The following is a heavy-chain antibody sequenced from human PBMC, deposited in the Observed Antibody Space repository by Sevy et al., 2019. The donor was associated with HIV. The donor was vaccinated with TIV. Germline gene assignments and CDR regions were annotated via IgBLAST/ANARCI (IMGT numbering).Heavy chain of an antibody. Sequence: GGSLRLSCAASGFSFTSYSMNWVRQAPGKGLEWVSYISSSSSTIYYADSVKGRFTISRDNAKNSLFLQMNSLRAEDTAVYYCARDVITGTTGPIFYYYGMDVWGQGTTVTVSS. CDR3: ARDVITGTTGPIFYYYGMDV. CDR1: GFSFTSYS. CDR2: ISSSSSTI. D-gene: IGHD1-7*01. V-gene: IGHV3-48*01. J-gene: IGHJ6*02.